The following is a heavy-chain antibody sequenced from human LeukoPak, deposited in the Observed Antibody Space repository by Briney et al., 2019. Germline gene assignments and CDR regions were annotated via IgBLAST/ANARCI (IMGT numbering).Heavy chain of an antibody. V-gene: IGHV4-34*01. Sequence: PSETLSLTCAVYGGSFSGYYWSWIRQPPGKGLEWIGEINHSGSTNYNPSLKSRVTISVDTSKNQFSLKLSSVTAADTAVYYCARSLGSEYYDSSGLLGYWGQGTLVTVSS. CDR2: INHSGST. D-gene: IGHD3-22*01. J-gene: IGHJ4*02. CDR3: ARSLGSEYYDSSGLLGY. CDR1: GGSFSGYY.